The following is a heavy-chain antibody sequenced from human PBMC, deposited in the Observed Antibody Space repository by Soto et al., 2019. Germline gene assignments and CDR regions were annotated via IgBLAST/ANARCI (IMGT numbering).Heavy chain of an antibody. CDR2: ISSSSSTI. Sequence: PGGSLRLSCAASXFTFSSYSMNWVRQAPGKGLEWVSYISSSSSTIYYADSVKGRFTISRDNAKNSLYLQMNSLRAEDTAVYYCARDVRYYYFWSGYLSWAPFNMDVWGKGTTVTVSS. CDR1: XFTFSSYS. D-gene: IGHD3-3*01. J-gene: IGHJ6*03. V-gene: IGHV3-48*01. CDR3: ARDVRYYYFWSGYLSWAPFNMDV.